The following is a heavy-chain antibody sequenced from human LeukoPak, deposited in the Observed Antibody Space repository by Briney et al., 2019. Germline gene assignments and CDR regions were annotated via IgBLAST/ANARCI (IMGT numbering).Heavy chain of an antibody. D-gene: IGHD1-14*01. Sequence: SETLSLTCTVSGGSISSYYWSWIRQPAGKGLEWIGRIYTSGSTNYNSSLKSRVTMSVDTSKNQFSLKLSSVTAADTAVYYCARSEDRPTTFDYWGQGTLVTVSS. CDR3: ARSEDRPTTFDY. J-gene: IGHJ4*02. CDR2: IYTSGST. V-gene: IGHV4-4*07. CDR1: GGSISSYY.